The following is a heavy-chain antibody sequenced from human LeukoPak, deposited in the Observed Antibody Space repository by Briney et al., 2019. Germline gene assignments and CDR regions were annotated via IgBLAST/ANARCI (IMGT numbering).Heavy chain of an antibody. D-gene: IGHD3-3*02. J-gene: IGHJ3*02. CDR1: GGSISGYS. V-gene: IGHV4-59*08. Sequence: SETLSLTCIVSGGSISGYSWNWIRQPPGKGLEWIGSIYYSGRTNYNPSLESRVTISLDTSKNQFSLQLNSATAADTAVYYCARDISGGSHVFDIWGQGTMVTVSS. CDR3: ARDISGGSHVFDI. CDR2: IYYSGRT.